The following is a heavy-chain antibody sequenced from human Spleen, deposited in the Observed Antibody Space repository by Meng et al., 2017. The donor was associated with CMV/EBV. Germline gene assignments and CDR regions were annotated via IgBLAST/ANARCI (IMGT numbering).Heavy chain of an antibody. V-gene: IGHV4-34*01. D-gene: IGHD1-1*01. Sequence: CAVFGGSFGGSCWNWIRRPPGKGLEWMGEINHSGSSNYNPSLKSRVTISVDTSPSQFSLNLRSVTAADTAVYYCAKGRGLTTTYYFDYWGQGTLVTVSS. CDR1: GGSFGGSC. CDR2: INHSGSS. CDR3: AKGRGLTTTYYFDY. J-gene: IGHJ4*02.